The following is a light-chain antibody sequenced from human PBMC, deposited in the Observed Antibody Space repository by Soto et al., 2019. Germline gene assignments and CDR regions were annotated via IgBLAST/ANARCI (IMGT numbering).Light chain of an antibody. J-gene: IGKJ2*01. Sequence: DIQMTQSPSTLSASIGDRVTITCRASQSVSTCLAWYQQKPGKAPKLLIYKASSLESGVPSRFSGSGSGTKFTLTISSLQPDDFATYHCQQYDTYDSYTFGQGTKLEIK. CDR3: QQYDTYDSYT. V-gene: IGKV1-5*03. CDR1: QSVSTC. CDR2: KAS.